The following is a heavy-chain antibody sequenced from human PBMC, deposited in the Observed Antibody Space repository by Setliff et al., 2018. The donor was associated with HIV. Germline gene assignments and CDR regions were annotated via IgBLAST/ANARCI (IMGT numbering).Heavy chain of an antibody. CDR2: IYPDDSNI. CDR1: DYTFTTYW. J-gene: IGHJ3*01. D-gene: IGHD2-21*01. CDR3: ARRDGRSMNAFQI. Sequence: GESLKISCKALDYTFTTYWIGWVRQMPGEGLEWMGIIYPDDSNIRYNPSFQNQVTISADKSIATAYLQLNNLKASDTATYYCARRDGRSMNAFQIWGPGTMVTVSS. V-gene: IGHV5-51*01.